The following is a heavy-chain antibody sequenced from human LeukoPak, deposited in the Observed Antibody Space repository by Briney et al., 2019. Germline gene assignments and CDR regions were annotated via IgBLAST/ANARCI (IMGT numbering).Heavy chain of an antibody. CDR2: LYCSGST. J-gene: IGHJ5*02. V-gene: IGHV4-30-4*02. CDR1: GDSISSGDYY. Sequence: SDTLSLTCNVSGDSISSGDYYWGWIRQPPGKGLEWIGYLYCSGSTYYNPSLKRRVTKTVDTSKNQFSLKLSTVTAADTAVHYCARESGDLWFGERINNWFDPWGQGTLVTVSS. CDR3: ARESGDLWFGERINNWFDP. D-gene: IGHD3-10*01.